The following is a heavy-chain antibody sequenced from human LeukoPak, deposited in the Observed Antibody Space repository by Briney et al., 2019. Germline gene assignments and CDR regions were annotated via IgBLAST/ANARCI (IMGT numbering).Heavy chain of an antibody. J-gene: IGHJ4*02. D-gene: IGHD3-9*01. Sequence: ASVKASCKASGYTFTSSDINWVRQATGQGLEWMGWMNPNSGNTGYAQKFQGRVTMTRNTSISTAYMELSSLRSEDTAVYYCARVPVLRYFDWLPREGSDYWGQGTLVTVSS. CDR3: ARVPVLRYFDWLPREGSDY. CDR1: GYTFTSSD. V-gene: IGHV1-8*01. CDR2: MNPNSGNT.